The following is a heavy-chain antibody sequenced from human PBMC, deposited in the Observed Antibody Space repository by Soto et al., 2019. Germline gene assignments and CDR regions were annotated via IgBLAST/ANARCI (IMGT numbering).Heavy chain of an antibody. Sequence: PGGSLRLSCAASGFTFGTYWVHWVRQAPGKGLEWVSRIHNDGSSMTYADSVKGRFTISRDNSKNTVYLQMSSLRVEDTAVYYCVKGEYYYDSSGYYPFDYWGQGTLVTVSS. J-gene: IGHJ4*02. V-gene: IGHV3-74*03. CDR3: VKGEYYYDSSGYYPFDY. D-gene: IGHD3-22*01. CDR1: GFTFGTYW. CDR2: IHNDGSSM.